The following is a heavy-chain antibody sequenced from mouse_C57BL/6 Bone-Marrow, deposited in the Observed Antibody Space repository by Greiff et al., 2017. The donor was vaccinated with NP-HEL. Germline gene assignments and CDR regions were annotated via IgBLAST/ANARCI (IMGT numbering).Heavy chain of an antibody. CDR3: ARSYSNYVYAMDY. Sequence: VHLVESGAELAKPGASVKLSCKASGYTFTSYWMHWVKQRPGQGLEWIGYINPSSGYTKYNQKFKDKATLTADKSSSTAYMQLSSLTYEDSAVYYCARSYSNYVYAMDYWGQGTSVTVSS. CDR1: GYTFTSYW. J-gene: IGHJ4*01. V-gene: IGHV1-7*01. CDR2: INPSSGYT. D-gene: IGHD2-5*01.